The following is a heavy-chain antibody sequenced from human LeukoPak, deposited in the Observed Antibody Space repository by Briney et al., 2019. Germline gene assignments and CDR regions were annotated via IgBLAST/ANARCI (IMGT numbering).Heavy chain of an antibody. CDR2: ISYDGSNK. J-gene: IGHJ6*02. Sequence: PGGTLRLSCAASGFTFSSYGMHWVRQAPGKGLEWVAVISYDGSNKYYADSVKGRFTISRDNSKNTLYLQMNSLRGEDTAVYYCAKDLAVGATRVSYYYYGMDVWGQGTTVTVSS. V-gene: IGHV3-30*18. CDR3: AKDLAVGATRVSYYYYGMDV. CDR1: GFTFSSYG. D-gene: IGHD1-26*01.